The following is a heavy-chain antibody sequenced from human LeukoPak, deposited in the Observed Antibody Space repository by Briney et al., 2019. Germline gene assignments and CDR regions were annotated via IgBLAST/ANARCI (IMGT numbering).Heavy chain of an antibody. CDR3: ARATTVTWTLYYFDY. CDR1: GYTFTSYG. D-gene: IGHD4-17*01. Sequence: GASVKVSCKASGYTFTSYGISWVRQAPGQGLEWMGWISAYNGNTNYAQKLQGRVTMTTDTSTSTAYMELRSLRSDDTAVYYCARATTVTWTLYYFDYWGQGTLVTVSS. J-gene: IGHJ4*02. CDR2: ISAYNGNT. V-gene: IGHV1-18*01.